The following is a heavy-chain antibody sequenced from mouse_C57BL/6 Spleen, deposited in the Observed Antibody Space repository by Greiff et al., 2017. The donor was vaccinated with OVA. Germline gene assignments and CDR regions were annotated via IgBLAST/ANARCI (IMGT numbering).Heavy chain of an antibody. J-gene: IGHJ2*01. V-gene: IGHV1-9*01. CDR1: GYTFTGYW. D-gene: IGHD2-5*01. CDR3: ARESYYSKSGFDF. CDR2: ILPGSGST. Sequence: QVQLQQSGAELMKPGASVKLSCKATGYTFTGYWIAWVKQRPGHGLEWIGEILPGSGSTTYNEKFKGKATFTADTSSNTAYMQLSSLTTEDSAIYYCARESYYSKSGFDFWGKGTTLTVSS.